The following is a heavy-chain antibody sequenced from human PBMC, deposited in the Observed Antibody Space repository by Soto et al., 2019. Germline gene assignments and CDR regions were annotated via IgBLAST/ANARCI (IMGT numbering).Heavy chain of an antibody. CDR1: GGTFSSYA. V-gene: IGHV1-69*13. Sequence: ASVKVSCKASGGTFSSYAISWVRQAPGQGLEWMGGIIPIFGTANYAQKFQGRVTITADESTSTAYMELSSLRSEDTAVYYCARDYREYYYGSGSYRGYYGMDVWGQGTTVTVS. CDR2: IIPIFGTA. J-gene: IGHJ6*02. D-gene: IGHD3-10*01. CDR3: ARDYREYYYGSGSYRGYYGMDV.